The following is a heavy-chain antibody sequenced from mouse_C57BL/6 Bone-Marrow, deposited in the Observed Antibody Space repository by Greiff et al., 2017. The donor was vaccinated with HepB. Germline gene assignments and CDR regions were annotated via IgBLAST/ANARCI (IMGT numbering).Heavy chain of an antibody. CDR3: SRRREDYDPYYFDY. CDR2: IYPGSGST. D-gene: IGHD2-4*01. CDR1: GYTFTSYW. V-gene: IGHV1-55*01. J-gene: IGHJ2*01. Sequence: QVQLQQSGAELVKPGASVKMSCKASGYTFTSYWITWVKQRPGQGLEWIGDIYPGSGSTNYNEKFKSKATLTVDTSSRTTYMQLSRLTSEDAAVYYCSRRREDYDPYYFDYWGQGTTLTVSS.